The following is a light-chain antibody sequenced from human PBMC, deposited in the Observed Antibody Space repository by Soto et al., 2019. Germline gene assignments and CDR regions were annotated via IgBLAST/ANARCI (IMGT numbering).Light chain of an antibody. CDR1: SSNIGSNF. CDR2: RNN. J-gene: IGLJ3*02. V-gene: IGLV1-47*01. CDR3: AVWDDSLSTWE. Sequence: QPVLTQPPSASGTPGQRVTISCSGSSSNIGSNFVYWFHQLPGTAPKLLIYRNNQRPSGVPDRFSGSKSGTSASLAISGLRSEDEAHYYCAVWDDSLSTWEFGGGTKLTVL.